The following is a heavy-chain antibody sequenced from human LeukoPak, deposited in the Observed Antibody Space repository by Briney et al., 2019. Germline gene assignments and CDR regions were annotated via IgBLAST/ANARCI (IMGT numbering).Heavy chain of an antibody. CDR1: GFTFSSYA. V-gene: IGHV3-23*01. D-gene: IGHD3-10*01. Sequence: GGSLRLSCAASGFTFSSYAMSWVRQAPGKGLEWVSAISGSGGSTYYADSVKGRFTISRDNSKNTLYLQMNSLRAEATAVYYCAKRIYGSGSYFDYWGQGTLVTVSS. CDR3: AKRIYGSGSYFDY. J-gene: IGHJ4*02. CDR2: ISGSGGST.